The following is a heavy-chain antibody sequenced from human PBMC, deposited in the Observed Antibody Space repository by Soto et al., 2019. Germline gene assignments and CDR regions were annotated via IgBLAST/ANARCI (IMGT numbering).Heavy chain of an antibody. CDR3: AIAADEDGDNLSYFDD. CDR1: GYTFTSYV. Sequence: ASVKVSCQASGYTFTSYVISWVLQAPGQGLEWMGWISAYNGNTNYAQKLQGRVTMTTDTSTSTAYMELRSLRSDDTAVYYCAIAADEDGDNLSYFDDSGQGTLVTVSS. CDR2: ISAYNGNT. J-gene: IGHJ4*02. D-gene: IGHD4-17*01. V-gene: IGHV1-18*04.